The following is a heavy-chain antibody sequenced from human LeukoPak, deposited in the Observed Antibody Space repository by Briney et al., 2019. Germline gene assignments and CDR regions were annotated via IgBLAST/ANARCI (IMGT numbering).Heavy chain of an antibody. CDR1: GFTFSSYG. Sequence: PWRSLRLSCAASGFTFSSYGMHWVRQAPGKGLEWVAVISYDGSNKYYADSVKGRFTISRDNSKNTLYLQMNSLRAEDTAVYYCAKAPWGLYDSSGYYYFHWGQGTLVTVSS. CDR2: ISYDGSNK. J-gene: IGHJ4*02. CDR3: AKAPWGLYDSSGYYYFH. D-gene: IGHD3-22*01. V-gene: IGHV3-30*18.